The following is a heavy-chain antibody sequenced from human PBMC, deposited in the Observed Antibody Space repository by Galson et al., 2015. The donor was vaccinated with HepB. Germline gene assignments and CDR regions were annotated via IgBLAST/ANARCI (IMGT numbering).Heavy chain of an antibody. D-gene: IGHD2-21*02. CDR1: GFTFSSYG. CDR2: ISYDGSNK. J-gene: IGHJ4*02. V-gene: IGHV3-30*18. CDR3: AKEKSAYCGGDCYSGFDY. Sequence: SLRLSCAASGFTFSSYGMHWVRQAPGKGLEWVAVISYDGSNKYYADSVKGRFTISRDNSKNTLYLQMNSLRAEDTAVYYCAKEKSAYCGGDCYSGFDYWGQGTLVTVSS.